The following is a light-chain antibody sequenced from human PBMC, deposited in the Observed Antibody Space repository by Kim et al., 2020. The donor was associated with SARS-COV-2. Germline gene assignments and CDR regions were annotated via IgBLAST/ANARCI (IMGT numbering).Light chain of an antibody. J-gene: IGKJ2*01. CDR1: QSVSSY. CDR3: QQRSNWPPEVT. CDR2: DAS. Sequence: EIVLTQSPATLSLSPGERATLSCRASQSVSSYLAWYQQKPGQAPRLLIYDASNRATGIPARFSGSGSGTDFTLTINSLEPEDFAVYYCQQRSNWPPEVTFGQGTKLEI. V-gene: IGKV3-11*01.